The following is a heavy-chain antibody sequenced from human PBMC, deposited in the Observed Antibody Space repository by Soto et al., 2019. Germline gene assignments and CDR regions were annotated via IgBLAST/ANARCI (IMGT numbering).Heavy chain of an antibody. CDR3: AIGGSYYPPYFDY. CDR2: IYYSGST. J-gene: IGHJ4*02. Sequence: SETLSLTCTVSGGSVSSGSYYWSWIRQPPGKGLEWIGYIYYSGSTNYNPSLKSRVTISVDTSKNQFSLKLSSVTAADTAVYYCAIGGSYYPPYFDYWGQGTLVTVSS. D-gene: IGHD1-26*01. CDR1: GGSVSSGSYY. V-gene: IGHV4-61*01.